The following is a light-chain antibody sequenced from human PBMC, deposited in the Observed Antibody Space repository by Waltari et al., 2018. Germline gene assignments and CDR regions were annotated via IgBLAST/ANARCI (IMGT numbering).Light chain of an antibody. CDR3: QQYGSSPT. CDR2: DAV. V-gene: IGKV3-20*01. J-gene: IGKJ5*01. Sequence: EIVLTQSPGTLSLSPGERATLFCRASKTIRSTPLAWYQHRPGQAPRLLIYDAVKRATGIPDRFSGSGSGADFILTIGRLEPEDFALYYCQQYGSSPTFGQGTRLEIK. CDR1: KTIRSTP.